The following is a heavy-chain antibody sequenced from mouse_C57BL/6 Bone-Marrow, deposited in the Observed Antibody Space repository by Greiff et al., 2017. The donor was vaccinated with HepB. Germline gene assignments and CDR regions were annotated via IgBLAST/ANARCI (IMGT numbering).Heavy chain of an antibody. D-gene: IGHD2-4*01. Sequence: EVKVVESGGGLVQSGRSLRLSCATSGFTFSDFYMEWVRQAPGKGLEWIAASRNKANDYTTVYSASVKGRFIVSRDTSQSILYLQMNALRAEDTAIYYCARDADDYDEGYYAMDYWGQGTSVTVSS. CDR3: ARDADDYDEGYYAMDY. J-gene: IGHJ4*01. CDR2: SRNKANDYTT. CDR1: GFTFSDFY. V-gene: IGHV7-1*01.